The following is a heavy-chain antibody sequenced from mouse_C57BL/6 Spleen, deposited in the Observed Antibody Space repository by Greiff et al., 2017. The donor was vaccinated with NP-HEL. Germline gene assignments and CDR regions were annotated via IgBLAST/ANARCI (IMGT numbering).Heavy chain of an antibody. CDR3: ARSLLGLDY. Sequence: EVKLMESGPELVKPGASVKISCKASGYSFTGYYMNWVKQSPEKSLEWIGEINPSTGGTTYNQKFKAKATLTVDKSSSTAYMQLKSLTSEDSAVYYCARSLLGLDYWGQGTTLTVSS. CDR2: INPSTGGT. CDR1: GYSFTGYY. J-gene: IGHJ2*01. D-gene: IGHD1-1*01. V-gene: IGHV1-42*01.